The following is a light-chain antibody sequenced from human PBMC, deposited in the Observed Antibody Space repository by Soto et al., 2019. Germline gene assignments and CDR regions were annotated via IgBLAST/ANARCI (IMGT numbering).Light chain of an antibody. J-gene: IGLJ1*01. Sequence: QSALTQPASVSGSPGQSITISCTGTSRDVGGYNYVSWHQQHPGKAPKVIITEVSNRPSGVSNRFSGSKSGNTASLTISGLQAEDEADYYCSSYAGSTTPYVFGTGTKVTVL. CDR3: SSYAGSTTPYV. V-gene: IGLV2-14*01. CDR1: SRDVGGYNY. CDR2: EVS.